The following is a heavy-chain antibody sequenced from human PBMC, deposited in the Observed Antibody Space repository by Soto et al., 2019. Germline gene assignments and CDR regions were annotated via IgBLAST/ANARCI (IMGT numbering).Heavy chain of an antibody. D-gene: IGHD6-6*01. CDR3: AGQYSSSSVEF. CDR1: GFTFSDYY. Sequence: PGGSLRLSCAASGFTFSDYYMNWIRQAPGKGLEWVSYISSGAITIYYADSVKGRFTISRDNAKNSLYLQMNSLRAEDTAVYYCAGQYSSSSVEFWGHGTLVTVSS. CDR2: ISSGAITI. J-gene: IGHJ4*01. V-gene: IGHV3-11*01.